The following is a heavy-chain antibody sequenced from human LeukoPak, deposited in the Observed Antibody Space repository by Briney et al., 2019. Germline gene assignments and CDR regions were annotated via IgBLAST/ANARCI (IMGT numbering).Heavy chain of an antibody. J-gene: IGHJ4*02. V-gene: IGHV4-59*01. CDR2: IYYSGST. Sequence: SETLSLTCTVSGGSISSYYWSWIRQPPGKGLEWIGYIYYSGSTNYNPSLKSRVTISVDTSKNQFSLKLSPVTAADTAVYYCARALRELPYYFDYWGQGTLVTVSS. D-gene: IGHD1-26*01. CDR1: GGSISSYY. CDR3: ARALRELPYYFDY.